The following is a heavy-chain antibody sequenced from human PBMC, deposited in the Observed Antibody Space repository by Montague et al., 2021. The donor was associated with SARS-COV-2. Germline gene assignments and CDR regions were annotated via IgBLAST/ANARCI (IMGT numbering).Heavy chain of an antibody. CDR1: GFSLSTSGLC. CDR2: IDWDDDK. Sequence: PALVKPTQTLTLTCIFSGFSLSTSGLCVSWIRQPPGKALEWLALIDWDDDKYYSTSLKTRLTTSKDTSKNQVVLTMTNMDPVDTATYYCARIRDYDILTGSYSGFDYWGQGTLVTVSS. D-gene: IGHD3-9*01. V-gene: IGHV2-70*01. J-gene: IGHJ4*02. CDR3: ARIRDYDILTGSYSGFDY.